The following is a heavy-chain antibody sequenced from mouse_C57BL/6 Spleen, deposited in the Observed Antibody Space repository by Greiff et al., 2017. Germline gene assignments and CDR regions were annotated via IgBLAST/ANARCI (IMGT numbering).Heavy chain of an antibody. CDR2: ISYDGSN. D-gene: IGHD2-4*01. Sequence: EVQRVESGPGLVKPSQSLSLTCSVTGYSITSGYYWNWIRQFPGNKLEWMGYISYDGSNNYNPSLKNRISLTRDTSKNQFFLKLNSVTTEDTATYYCASDYDYVAWFAYWGQGTLVTVSA. CDR1: GYSITSGYY. V-gene: IGHV3-6*01. J-gene: IGHJ3*01. CDR3: ASDYDYVAWFAY.